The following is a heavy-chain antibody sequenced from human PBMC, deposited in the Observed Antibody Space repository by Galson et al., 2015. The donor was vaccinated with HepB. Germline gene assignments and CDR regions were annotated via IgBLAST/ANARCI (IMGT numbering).Heavy chain of an antibody. D-gene: IGHD6-19*01. Sequence: RSPGQGLEWMGWINPKSGVTNYAQKFQGRVTMTRDTSTSTAYMELSSLMSDDTAVYYCARSTSGWYAWFDPWGQGTLVTVSA. CDR2: INPKSGVT. J-gene: IGHJ5*02. V-gene: IGHV1-2*02. CDR3: ARSTSGWYAWFDP.